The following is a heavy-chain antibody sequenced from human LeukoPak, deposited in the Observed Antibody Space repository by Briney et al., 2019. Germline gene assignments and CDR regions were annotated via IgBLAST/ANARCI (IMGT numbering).Heavy chain of an antibody. V-gene: IGHV4-39*01. CDR1: GGSISSSSYY. CDR2: IYYSGST. D-gene: IGHD3-10*01. Sequence: SETLSLTCTVSGGSISSSSYYWGWIRQPPGKGLEWIGSIYYSGSTYYNPSLKSRVTISVDTSKNQFSLKLSSVTAADTAVYYCARHPGSRGSGSYLFDYWGQGTLVTVSS. J-gene: IGHJ4*02. CDR3: ARHPGSRGSGSYLFDY.